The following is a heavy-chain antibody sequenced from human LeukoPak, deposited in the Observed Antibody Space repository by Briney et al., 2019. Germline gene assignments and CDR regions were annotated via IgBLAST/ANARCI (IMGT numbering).Heavy chain of an antibody. CDR1: GYRFTSYW. CDR3: ASLYYYDSSGYFDY. CDR2: IYPGDSDT. Sequence: GAPLKISSKGSGYRFTSYWIRWVRQIPGKGLEGMVIIYPGDSDTRYSPSFQGQVTISADKSISTAYLQWSSLKASDTAMYYCASLYYYDSSGYFDYWGQGTLVTVSS. D-gene: IGHD3-22*01. J-gene: IGHJ4*02. V-gene: IGHV5-51*01.